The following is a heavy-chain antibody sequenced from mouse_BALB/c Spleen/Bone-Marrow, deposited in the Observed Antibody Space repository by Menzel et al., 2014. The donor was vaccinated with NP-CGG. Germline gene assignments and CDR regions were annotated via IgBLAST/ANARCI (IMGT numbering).Heavy chain of an antibody. D-gene: IGHD1-1*01. CDR3: ARHYYGTSYVGYFDY. V-gene: IGHV14-1*02. J-gene: IGHJ2*01. Sequence: VHLQQPGAELVRPGALVKLSCKASGFNIKDYYMHWVKQRPEQGLEWIGWIDPENGNTIYDPKFQGKASITADTSSNTACLQLSSLTSEDTAVYYCARHYYGTSYVGYFDYWGQGTTLTVSS. CDR2: IDPENGNT. CDR1: GFNIKDYY.